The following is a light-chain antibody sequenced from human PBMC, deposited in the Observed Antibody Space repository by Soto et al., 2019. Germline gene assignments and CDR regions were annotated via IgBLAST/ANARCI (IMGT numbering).Light chain of an antibody. CDR2: EVT. Sequence: QSALTQPASVSGSPGQSITISCSGTSSDVGFYNYVSWFQQYPGKAPKLMIFEVTNRPSGGSDRFSGSKSDNTASLTISGLQADDEADYFCTSYTTSSTWVFGGGTKLTVL. CDR3: TSYTTSSTWV. CDR1: SSDVGFYNY. J-gene: IGLJ3*02. V-gene: IGLV2-14*01.